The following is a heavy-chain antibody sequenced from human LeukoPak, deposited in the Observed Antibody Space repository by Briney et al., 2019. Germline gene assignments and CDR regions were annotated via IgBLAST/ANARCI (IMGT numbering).Heavy chain of an antibody. Sequence: PGGSLRLSCAASGFIFDDNAMHWVRQAPGKGLEWVSGISWNSDTKAYADSVRGRFTISRDNSKNSLYLHMNSLRAEDKAFYHCGKTHVAARPGGGAFDFWRQGTLVTVSS. CDR3: GKTHVAARPGGGAFDF. CDR2: ISWNSDTK. J-gene: IGHJ3*01. D-gene: IGHD6-6*01. CDR1: GFIFDDNA. V-gene: IGHV3-9*01.